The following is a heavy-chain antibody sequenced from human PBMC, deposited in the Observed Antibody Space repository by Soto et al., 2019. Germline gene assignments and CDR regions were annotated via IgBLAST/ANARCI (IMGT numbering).Heavy chain of an antibody. Sequence: SETLSLTCTVSGGSLTKYYLSWIRQPAGKGLEWIGRVSTSGNVVSKASLRSRLTMSVDTSKNQFSLRLTSVTAADTAVYYCARDNNDFWSLYPLAFDYWGQGDLVTV. J-gene: IGHJ4*02. CDR3: ARDNNDFWSLYPLAFDY. V-gene: IGHV4-4*07. CDR1: GGSLTKYY. D-gene: IGHD3-3*01. CDR2: VSTSGNV.